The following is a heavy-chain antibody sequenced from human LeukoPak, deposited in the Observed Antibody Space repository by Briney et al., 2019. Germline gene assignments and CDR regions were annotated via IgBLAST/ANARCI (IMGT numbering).Heavy chain of an antibody. J-gene: IGHJ3*02. CDR1: GFTFRSFW. D-gene: IGHD3-3*01. V-gene: IGHV3-7*03. CDR2: IKQDETEK. CDR3: AKDTGRPTDAITMEDNAFDI. Sequence: GGSLRLSCAASGFTFRSFWMSWVRQAPEKGLEWVANIKQDETEKYYVDSVKGRFTISRDNAKNSLYLQMDSLRAEDTALYYCAKDTGRPTDAITMEDNAFDIWGQGTMVTVSS.